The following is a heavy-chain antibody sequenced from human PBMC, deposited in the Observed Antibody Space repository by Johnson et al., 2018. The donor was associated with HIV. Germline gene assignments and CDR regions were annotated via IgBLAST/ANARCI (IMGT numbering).Heavy chain of an antibody. CDR2: ISSGGST. CDR3: ASRNRGGHYYYDSRTDAFDI. V-gene: IGHV3-66*01. J-gene: IGHJ3*02. CDR1: GFTVSSNY. Sequence: VQLVESGGGVVQPGRSLRLSCAVSGFTVSSNYMSWVRQAPGTGLEWVSVISSGGSTYYADYAKGRFTISRDNSKNTLYLQMNSLRGEDTAVYYCASRNRGGHYYYDSRTDAFDIWGQGTMVTVSS. D-gene: IGHD3-22*01.